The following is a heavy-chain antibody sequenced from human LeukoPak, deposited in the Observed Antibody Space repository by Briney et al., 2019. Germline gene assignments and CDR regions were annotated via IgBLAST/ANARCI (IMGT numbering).Heavy chain of an antibody. D-gene: IGHD2-15*01. CDR2: MNPNGGNT. J-gene: IGHJ4*02. Sequence: ASVKVSCTASEYTFTSYAINWVRQATGQGLEWMGWMNPNGGNTVYAQKFQGRVTMTRDNSISTAYMELSSLRSEDTAVYYCARDVYCSGGSCLDYWGQGTLVTVSS. CDR1: EYTFTSYA. V-gene: IGHV1-8*01. CDR3: ARDVYCSGGSCLDY.